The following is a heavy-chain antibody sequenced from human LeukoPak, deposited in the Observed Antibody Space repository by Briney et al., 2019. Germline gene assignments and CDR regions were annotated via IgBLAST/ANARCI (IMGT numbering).Heavy chain of an antibody. CDR3: ARALTGTLWFYP. V-gene: IGHV4-59*01. CDR2: IYYSGST. D-gene: IGHD3-9*01. CDR1: GGSISSYY. Sequence: SETLSLTCTVSGGSISSYYWSWIRQPPGKGLEWIGYIYYSGSTNYNPSLKSRVTISVDTSKNQFSLKLSSVTAADTAVYYCARALTGTLWFYPWDQGTLVTVSS. J-gene: IGHJ5*02.